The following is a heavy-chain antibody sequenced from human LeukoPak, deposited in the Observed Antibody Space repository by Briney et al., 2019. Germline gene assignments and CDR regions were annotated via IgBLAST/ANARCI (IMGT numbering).Heavy chain of an antibody. J-gene: IGHJ4*02. CDR1: GFTFSSYG. CDR2: ISGSGGST. D-gene: IGHD3-10*01. CDR3: AKVLVGELLYLDY. V-gene: IGHV3-23*01. Sequence: PGGSLRLSCAASGFTFSSYGMSWVRQAPGKGLEWVSAISGSGGSTYYADSVKGRFTISRDNSKNTLYLQMNSLRAEDTAVYYCAKVLVGELLYLDYWGQGTLVTVSS.